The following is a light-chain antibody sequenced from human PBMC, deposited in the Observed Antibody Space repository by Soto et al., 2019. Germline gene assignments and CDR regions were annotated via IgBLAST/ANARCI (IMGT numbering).Light chain of an antibody. CDR1: QSVSSSY. J-gene: IGKJ1*01. CDR2: GAS. CDR3: QQYGSSPWT. Sequence: EIVLTQSPGTLSLSPGERATLSCRASQSVSSSYLAWYQQKPGQAPRLLIYGASRRATGIPDRFSGSGSGTDFTLTISRREPEDFAVYYCQQYGSSPWTFGQGTKVDIK. V-gene: IGKV3-20*01.